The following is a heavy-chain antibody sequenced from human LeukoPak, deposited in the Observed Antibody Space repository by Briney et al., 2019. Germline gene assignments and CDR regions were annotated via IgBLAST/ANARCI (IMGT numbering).Heavy chain of an antibody. J-gene: IGHJ4*02. D-gene: IGHD5-24*01. CDR1: RFTFGRSW. Sequence: GGSLRLSCAASRFTFGRSWMNWVRQAPGKGLEWVAVISYDGSNKYYADSVKGRFTISRDNSKNTLYLQMNSLRAEDTAVYYCAREMPTTETFDYWGQGALVTVSS. CDR2: ISYDGSNK. CDR3: AREMPTTETFDY. V-gene: IGHV3-30-3*01.